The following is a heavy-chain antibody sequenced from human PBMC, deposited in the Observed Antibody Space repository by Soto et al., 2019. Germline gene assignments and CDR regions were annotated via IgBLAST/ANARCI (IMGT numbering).Heavy chain of an antibody. CDR1: GYTFTSYG. J-gene: IGHJ5*02. V-gene: IGHV1-18*01. Sequence: ASVKVSCKASGYTFTSYGISWVRQAPGQGLEWMGWISAYNGNTNYAQKLQGRVTMTTDTSTSTAYMELRSLRSDDTAVYYCAREEDDFDVYNWFDPWGQGTLVTVSS. D-gene: IGHD3-9*01. CDR3: AREEDDFDVYNWFDP. CDR2: ISAYNGNT.